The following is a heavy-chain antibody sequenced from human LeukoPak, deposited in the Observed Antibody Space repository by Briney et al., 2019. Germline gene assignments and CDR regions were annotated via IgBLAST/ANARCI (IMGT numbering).Heavy chain of an antibody. CDR3: ARQVSSSWYEYWYFDL. CDR1: GYSFTSYW. D-gene: IGHD6-13*01. CDR2: IYPGDSDT. V-gene: IGHV5-51*01. J-gene: IGHJ2*01. Sequence: GESLKISCKGSGYSFTSYWIGWVRQMPGKGLEWMGIIYPGDSDTRYSPSFQGQVTISADKSISTAYLQWSSLKASDTAMYYCARQVSSSWYEYWYFDLWGRGTLVTVSS.